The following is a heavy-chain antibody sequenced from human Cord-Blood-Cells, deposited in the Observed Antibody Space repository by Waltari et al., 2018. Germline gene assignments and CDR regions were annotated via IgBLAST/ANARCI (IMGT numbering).Heavy chain of an antibody. J-gene: IGHJ3*02. Sequence: QMQLVQPGPEGKKPGTSGKVSCKASGLTFTSPALHWLRPARGQRLEWIGWIVVGSGNTNYAQKFQERVTITRDMSTSTAYMELSSLRSEDTAVYYCAAADCTGGVCDAFDIWGQGTMVTVSS. CDR3: AAADCTGGVCDAFDI. V-gene: IGHV1-58*01. CDR2: IVVGSGNT. D-gene: IGHD2-8*02. CDR1: GLTFTSPA.